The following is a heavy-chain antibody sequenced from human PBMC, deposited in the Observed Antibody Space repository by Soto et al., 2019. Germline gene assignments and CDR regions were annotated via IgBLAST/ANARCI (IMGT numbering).Heavy chain of an antibody. D-gene: IGHD6-19*01. CDR1: GDSVSSNSAA. V-gene: IGHV6-1*01. Sequence: SQTLSLTCAISGDSVSSNSAAWNWIRQSPSRGLEGLGRTYYRSKWYHDYAVSVKSRITINPDASKNQFSLQLNSVTPDNQPVYSCARVGVSGTNSCYNGMDVWGKGTTVTVSS. CDR3: ARVGVSGTNSCYNGMDV. CDR2: TYYRSKWYH. J-gene: IGHJ6*04.